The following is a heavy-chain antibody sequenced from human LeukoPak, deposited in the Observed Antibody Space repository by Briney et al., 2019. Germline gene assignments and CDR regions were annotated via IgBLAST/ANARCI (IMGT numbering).Heavy chain of an antibody. J-gene: IGHJ6*03. CDR1: GYTFTNYG. V-gene: IGHV1-18*01. Sequence: ASVKVSCKASGYTFTNYGISWVRQAPGQGLEWMGWISAYNGNTNYAQKLQGRVTMTTDTSTSTAYMELRSLRSDDTAVYYCARCGYCTNGVCYRGGDYYYYYMDIWGKGTTVTVSS. CDR3: ARCGYCTNGVCYRGGDYYYYYMDI. D-gene: IGHD2-8*01. CDR2: ISAYNGNT.